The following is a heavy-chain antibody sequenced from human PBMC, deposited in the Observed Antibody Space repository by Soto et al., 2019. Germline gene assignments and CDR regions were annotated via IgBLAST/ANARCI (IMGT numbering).Heavy chain of an antibody. CDR1: GYGFTGFW. CDR2: IYPGDSDT. CDR3: ARLEYCSGGSCYSYYGMDV. Sequence: GESLKISCMASGYGFTGFWIGWVRQMPGKGLEWMGLIYPGDSDTKYSPSFQGQVTISADKSISTAYLQWSSLKASDTAMYYCARLEYCSGGSCYSYYGMDVWGQGTTVTVSS. D-gene: IGHD2-15*01. V-gene: IGHV5-51*01. J-gene: IGHJ6*02.